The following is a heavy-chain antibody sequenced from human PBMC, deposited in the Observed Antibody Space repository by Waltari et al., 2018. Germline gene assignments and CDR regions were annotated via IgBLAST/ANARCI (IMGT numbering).Heavy chain of an antibody. V-gene: IGHV1-2*02. CDR3: ARAPAYSSSYHY. J-gene: IGHJ4*02. Sequence: QVQLVQSGAEVKKPGASVKVSCKASGYTFTGYYMHWVRQAPGQGLEWMGWINPTSVGTNYAQKFQGRVTMTRDTPISTAYMELSRLRSDDTAVYYWARAPAYSSSYHYWGQGTLVTVSS. CDR2: INPTSVGT. CDR1: GYTFTGYY. D-gene: IGHD6-13*01.